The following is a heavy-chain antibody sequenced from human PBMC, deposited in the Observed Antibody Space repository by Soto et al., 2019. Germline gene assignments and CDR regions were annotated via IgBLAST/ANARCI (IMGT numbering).Heavy chain of an antibody. Sequence: GASVKVSCKASGYTFSNYGIHWVRQAPGQGLEWMGWISGYNGNTNYAQKVEGRVTMTTDTPTSTAYMEVRSLRSEDTAVYYCARGKGMEENYYYYGLDIWGQGTTVTVSS. J-gene: IGHJ6*02. CDR1: GYTFSNYG. CDR3: ARGKGMEENYYYYGLDI. D-gene: IGHD1-1*01. V-gene: IGHV1-18*01. CDR2: ISGYNGNT.